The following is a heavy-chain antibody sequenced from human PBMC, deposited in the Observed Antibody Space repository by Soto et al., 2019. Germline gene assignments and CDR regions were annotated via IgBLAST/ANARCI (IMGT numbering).Heavy chain of an antibody. D-gene: IGHD1-1*01. CDR2: ISAHNGNT. V-gene: IGHV1-18*01. J-gene: IGHJ4*02. Sequence: QVHLVQSGAEVKKPGASVKVSCKGSGYTFTSYGITWVRQAPGQGLEWMGWISAHNGNTDYAQKLQGRVTVTRDTSTSNAYMELRRLRSDDTAVYYCARGRYGDYWGQGALVTVSS. CDR3: ARGRYGDY. CDR1: GYTFTSYG.